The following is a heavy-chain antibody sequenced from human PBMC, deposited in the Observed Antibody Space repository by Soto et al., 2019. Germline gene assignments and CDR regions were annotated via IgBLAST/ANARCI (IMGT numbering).Heavy chain of an antibody. J-gene: IGHJ5*02. CDR2: ISSSSTI. Sequence: GGSLRLSCAASGFTFSSYSMNWVRQAPGKGLEWVSYISSSSTIYYADSVKGRFTISRDNAKNSLYLQMNSLRDEDTAVYYCARQFEVFGWFDPWGQGTLVTVSS. V-gene: IGHV3-48*02. D-gene: IGHD3-16*01. CDR3: ARQFEVFGWFDP. CDR1: GFTFSSYS.